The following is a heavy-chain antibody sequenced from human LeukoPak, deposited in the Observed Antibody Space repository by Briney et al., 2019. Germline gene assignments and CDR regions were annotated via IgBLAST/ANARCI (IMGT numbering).Heavy chain of an antibody. CDR3: ARAAYYDFWSGYYRAQNWFDP. J-gene: IGHJ5*02. CDR1: GGSISSYY. D-gene: IGHD3-3*01. CDR2: IYYSGST. Sequence: SETLSLTCTVSGGSISSYYWSWIRQPPGKGLEWIGYIYYSGSTNYNPSLKSRVTISVDTSKNQFSLKLSSVTAADTAVYYCARAAYYDFWSGYYRAQNWFDPWGQGTLVTVPS. V-gene: IGHV4-59*01.